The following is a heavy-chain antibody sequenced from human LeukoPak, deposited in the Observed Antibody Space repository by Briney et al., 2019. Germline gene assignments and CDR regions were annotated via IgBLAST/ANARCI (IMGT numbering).Heavy chain of an antibody. CDR1: GYTLTNYY. CDR2: INPSGGST. D-gene: IGHD6-19*01. CDR3: ARDNSGSDY. V-gene: IGHV1-46*01. J-gene: IGHJ4*02. Sequence: ASVTVSYKASGYTLTNYYMHWVRQAPGHGLEWMGIINPSGGSTNYAQKFQGRVTMTRDTSTSTVYMELSSLRSEDTAVYYCARDNSGSDYWGQGTLVTVSS.